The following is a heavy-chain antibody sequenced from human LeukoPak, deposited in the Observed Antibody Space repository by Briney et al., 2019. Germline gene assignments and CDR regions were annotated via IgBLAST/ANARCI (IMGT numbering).Heavy chain of an antibody. D-gene: IGHD6-19*01. J-gene: IGHJ4*02. CDR3: AKGEGYGSGWYLFDY. Sequence: GGSLRLSCAASGFNFDDYAMHWVRQAPGKGLEWVSGISWNSGSIGYADSVKGRFTISRDNAKNSLYLQMNSLRPEDMALYYCAKGEGYGSGWYLFDYWGQGTLVTVSS. CDR2: ISWNSGSI. V-gene: IGHV3-9*03. CDR1: GFNFDDYA.